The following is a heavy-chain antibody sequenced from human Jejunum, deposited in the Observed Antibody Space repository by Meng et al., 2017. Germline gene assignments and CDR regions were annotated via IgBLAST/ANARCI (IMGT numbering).Heavy chain of an antibody. V-gene: IGHV4-59*01. CDR3: TRTRVSVSGRYFDL. CDR1: GDSFSNYY. J-gene: IGHJ2*01. D-gene: IGHD3-3*01. Sequence: SETLPLTCTASGDSFSNYYWSWIRQPPGKRLEWIGYIYADGSTIYSPSLKSRVTMSVDSSKQQLSLKLPSVIAADTAMYFCTRTRVSVSGRYFDLWGRGTLVTVSS. CDR2: IYADGST.